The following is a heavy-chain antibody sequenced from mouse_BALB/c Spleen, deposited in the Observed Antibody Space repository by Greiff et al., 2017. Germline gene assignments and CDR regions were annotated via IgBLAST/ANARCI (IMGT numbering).Heavy chain of an antibody. CDR1: GFTFSSYG. V-gene: IGHV5-6-3*01. J-gene: IGHJ2*01. CDR3: ARDRGAY. D-gene: IGHD3-3*01. Sequence: EVKVVESGGGLVQPGGSLKLSCAASGFTFSSYGMSWVRQTPDKRLELVATINSNGGSTYYPDSVKGRFTISRDNAKNTLYLQMSSLKSEDTAMYYCARDRGAYWGQGTTLTVSS. CDR2: INSNGGST.